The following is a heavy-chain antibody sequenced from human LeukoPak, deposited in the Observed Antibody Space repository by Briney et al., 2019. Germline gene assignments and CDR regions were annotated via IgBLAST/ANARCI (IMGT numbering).Heavy chain of an antibody. CDR2: IIPIFGTA. Sequence: GASVKVSCKASGGTFSSYAISWVRQAPGQGLEWMGGIIPIFGTANYAQKFQGRVTITADESASTAYMELSSLRSEDTAVYYCAASPLYSSSWYRDYWGQGTLVTVSS. D-gene: IGHD6-13*01. V-gene: IGHV1-69*13. CDR3: AASPLYSSSWYRDY. CDR1: GGTFSSYA. J-gene: IGHJ4*02.